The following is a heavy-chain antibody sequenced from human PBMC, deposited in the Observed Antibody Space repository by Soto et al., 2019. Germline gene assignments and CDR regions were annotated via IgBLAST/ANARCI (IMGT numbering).Heavy chain of an antibody. CDR1: GGTFSSYA. CDR2: IIPIFGTA. V-gene: IGHV1-69*13. J-gene: IGHJ6*02. CDR3: ARGPKRYCSSTSCSNYYYYYYGMDV. Sequence: SVKVSCKASGGTFSSYAISWVRQAPGQGLEWMGGIIPIFGTANYAQKFQGRVTITVDESTSTAYMELSSLRSEDTAVYYCARGPKRYCSSTSCSNYYYYYYGMDVWGQGTTVTVSS. D-gene: IGHD2-2*01.